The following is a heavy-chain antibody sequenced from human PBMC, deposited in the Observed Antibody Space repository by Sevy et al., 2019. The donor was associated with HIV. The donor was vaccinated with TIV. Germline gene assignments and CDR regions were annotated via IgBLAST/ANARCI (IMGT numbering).Heavy chain of an antibody. V-gene: IGHV3-23*01. CDR2: ISSTGGST. J-gene: IGHJ4*02. CDR1: GFTLSSNA. D-gene: IGHD5-18*01. CDR3: AKDPNVDTAMAYYFDY. Sequence: GGSLRLSCAASGFTLSSNAMSWVRKAPGKGLEWVSSISSTGGSTYPADSVRGRFSISRDNSKNTLYLHMNSLRAEDTAVYYCAKDPNVDTAMAYYFDYWGQGTLVTVSS.